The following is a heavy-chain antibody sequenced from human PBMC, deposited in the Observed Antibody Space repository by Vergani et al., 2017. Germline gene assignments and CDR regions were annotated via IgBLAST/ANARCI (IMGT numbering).Heavy chain of an antibody. J-gene: IGHJ4*02. CDR2: IQFDGSNQ. D-gene: IGHD3-16*01. CDR3: AKHFRGWGIDY. CDR1: GFTLSNYD. Sequence: VQLVESGGGLVKRGGSLRLSCATSGFTLSNYDMQWIRQGPGKGLEFVAFIQFDGSNQYYADSVKGRFTLSRDFSKNTLYLQMNSLRTDDTATYYCAKHFRGWGIDYWGQGTQVIVSS. V-gene: IGHV3-30*02.